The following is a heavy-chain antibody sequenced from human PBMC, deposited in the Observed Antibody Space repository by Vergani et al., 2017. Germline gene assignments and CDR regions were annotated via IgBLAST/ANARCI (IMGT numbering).Heavy chain of an antibody. CDR3: ARGSAAGLKNWFDP. Sequence: QVQLQESGPGLVKPSQTLSLTCTVSGGSISSGDYYWSWIRQPPGKGLEWIGYIYYSGSTYYNPSLKRRVTISVNTSKNQFSLKLSSVTAADTAVYYCARGSAAGLKNWFDPWGQGTLVTVSS. CDR2: IYYSGST. CDR1: GGSISSGDYY. J-gene: IGHJ5*02. V-gene: IGHV4-30-4*01. D-gene: IGHD6-13*01.